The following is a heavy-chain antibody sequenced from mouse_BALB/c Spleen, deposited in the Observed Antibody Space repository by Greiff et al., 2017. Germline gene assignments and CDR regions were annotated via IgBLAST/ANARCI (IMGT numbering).Heavy chain of an antibody. CDR2: IDPENGNT. CDR3: ARFNYRYDGYAMDY. Sequence: VQLQQSGAELVKPGASVKLSCTASGFNIKDTYMHWVKQRPEQGLEWIGWIDPENGNTIYDPKFQGKASITADTSSNTAYLQLSSLTSEDTAVYYGARFNYRYDGYAMDYWGQGTSVTVSS. D-gene: IGHD2-14*01. V-gene: IGHV14-3*02. J-gene: IGHJ4*01. CDR1: GFNIKDTY.